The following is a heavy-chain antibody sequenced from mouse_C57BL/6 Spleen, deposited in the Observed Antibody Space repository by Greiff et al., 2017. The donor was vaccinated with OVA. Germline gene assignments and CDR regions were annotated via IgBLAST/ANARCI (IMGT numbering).Heavy chain of an antibody. J-gene: IGHJ2*01. CDR3: ARYELGFYFDY. Sequence: QVQLQQSGAELVRPGTSVKVSCKASGYAFTNYLIEWVKQRPGQGLEWIGVINPGSGGTNYNEKFKGKATLTADKSSSTAYMQLSSLTSEDSAVYFCARYELGFYFDYWGQGTTLTVSS. V-gene: IGHV1-54*01. D-gene: IGHD4-1*01. CDR1: GYAFTNYL. CDR2: INPGSGGT.